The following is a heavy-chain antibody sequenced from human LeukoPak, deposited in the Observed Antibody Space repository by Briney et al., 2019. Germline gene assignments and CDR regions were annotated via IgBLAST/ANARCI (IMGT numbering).Heavy chain of an antibody. CDR3: ARDYKSYPDY. Sequence: ASVKVSCKASGYTFIGYDIHWVRQAPGQGLEWMGWIDPKSGGTNYAQKFQGRVTMTRDTSISTAYMELSSLRSDDTAMFYCARDYKSYPDYGGQGTLVTVSS. J-gene: IGHJ4*02. V-gene: IGHV1-2*02. CDR2: IDPKSGGT. D-gene: IGHD3-10*01. CDR1: GYTFIGYD.